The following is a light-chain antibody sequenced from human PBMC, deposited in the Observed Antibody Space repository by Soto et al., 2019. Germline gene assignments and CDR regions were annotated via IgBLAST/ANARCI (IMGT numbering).Light chain of an antibody. V-gene: IGKV1-5*03. J-gene: IGKJ2*01. CDR2: EAS. Sequence: DIPMTQSPSTLSASVGDRVTITCRASQNIVSWLAWYQQKPGKSPNTLIYEASNLESGVPSRFSGSGSGTEFTLTISSLQPDDFATYYCQQFYTYPFTFGQGTKLEIK. CDR3: QQFYTYPFT. CDR1: QNIVSW.